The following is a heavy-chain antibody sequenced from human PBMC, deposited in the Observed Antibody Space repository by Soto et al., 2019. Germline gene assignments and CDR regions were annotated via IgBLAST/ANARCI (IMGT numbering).Heavy chain of an antibody. V-gene: IGHV1-2*02. CDR3: AGGGGVGVAGSAAFDM. CDR1: GYPVTAYY. D-gene: IGHD3-3*01. J-gene: IGHJ3*02. Sequence: QLHLVQSGAVVKKPGASVTVSCSASGYPVTAYYMHWVRQAPGRGLAWMGGINPATGAAKYTPTFQGRVTMTRDMSTSTVFMELSGLTSEDTAVFYWAGGGGVGVAGSAAFDMWGQGTLVTVSS. CDR2: INPATGAA.